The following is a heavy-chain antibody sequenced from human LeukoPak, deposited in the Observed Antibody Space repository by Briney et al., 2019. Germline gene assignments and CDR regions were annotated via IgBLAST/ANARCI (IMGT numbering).Heavy chain of an antibody. V-gene: IGHV1-18*01. Sequence: ASVKVSCKASGYTLTSYGISWVRQAPGQGLEWMGWISGYNGNTNYAQKLQGRVTMTTDTSTSTAYMELGSLRSDDTAVYYCERGVEDFWSGYFPAIDYYYYYMDVWGKGTTVTVSS. CDR1: GYTLTSYG. J-gene: IGHJ6*03. D-gene: IGHD3-3*01. CDR2: ISGYNGNT. CDR3: ERGVEDFWSGYFPAIDYYYYYMDV.